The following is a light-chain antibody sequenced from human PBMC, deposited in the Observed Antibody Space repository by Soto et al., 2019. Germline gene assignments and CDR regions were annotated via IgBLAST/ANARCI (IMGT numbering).Light chain of an antibody. V-gene: IGKV3-20*01. J-gene: IGKJ1*01. CDR2: DAS. CDR3: QQYGSSPWT. CDR1: QSVRTY. Sequence: DIVLTQSPGNLSLSPGERATLSCRASQSVRTYLAWYQQKPGQAPRLLISDASNRATGIPARFSGSGSGTDFTLTISRLEPEDFAVYYCQQYGSSPWTFGQGTKVDIK.